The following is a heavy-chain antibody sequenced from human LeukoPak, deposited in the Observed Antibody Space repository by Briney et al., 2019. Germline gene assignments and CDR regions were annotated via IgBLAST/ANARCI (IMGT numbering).Heavy chain of an antibody. D-gene: IGHD6-13*01. CDR3: AKDIAIAAAGTVGYYGMDV. CDR1: GFTFSTYN. Sequence: GGSLRLSCAASGFTFSTYNMNWVRQAPGKGLEWVSLISGDGGSTYYADSVKGRFTISRDNSKNSLYLQMNSLRTEDTALYYCAKDIAIAAAGTVGYYGMDVWGQGTTVTVSS. CDR2: ISGDGGST. J-gene: IGHJ6*02. V-gene: IGHV3-43*01.